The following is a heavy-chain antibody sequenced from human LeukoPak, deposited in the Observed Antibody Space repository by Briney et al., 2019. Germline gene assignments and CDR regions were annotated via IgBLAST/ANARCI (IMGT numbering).Heavy chain of an antibody. J-gene: IGHJ3*02. Sequence: GGSLRLSCAASGFTFSTFAMTWVRQAPGKGLEWVSAISDSGGSTYYADSVKGRFTISRDNSKNTLYLQMNSLRSEDTAVYYCAKEGSWDPTGHAFDIWGQGTMVTVSS. CDR1: GFTFSTFA. D-gene: IGHD1-14*01. V-gene: IGHV3-23*01. CDR3: AKEGSWDPTGHAFDI. CDR2: ISDSGGST.